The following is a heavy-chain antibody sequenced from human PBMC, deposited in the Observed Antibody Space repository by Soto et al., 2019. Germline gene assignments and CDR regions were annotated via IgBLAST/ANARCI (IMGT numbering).Heavy chain of an antibody. V-gene: IGHV4-4*02. CDR2: IYHSGST. CDR1: GGSISSSNW. CDR3: ARGIGLTGYFYYYYGMDV. D-gene: IGHD3-9*01. Sequence: PSETLSLTCAVSGGSISSSNWWSWVRQPPGKGLEWIGEIYHSGSTNYNPSLKSRVTISVDKSKNQFSLKLSSVTAADTAVYYCARGIGLTGYFYYYYGMDVCGQGTTVTVSS. J-gene: IGHJ6*02.